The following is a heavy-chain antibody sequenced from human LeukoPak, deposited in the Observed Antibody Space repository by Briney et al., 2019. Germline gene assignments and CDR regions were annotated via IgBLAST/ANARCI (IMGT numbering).Heavy chain of an antibody. V-gene: IGHV4-59*01. CDR3: ARIDYAAFDC. D-gene: IGHD3-16*01. Sequence: PSETLSLTCTVSGGSINSYYWSWIRQPPGRGLEWIGDIYYSGSTIYNPSPKSRVTISVDTSKNQFSLNLRSVTAADTAVYYCARIDYAAFDCWGPGTLATVSS. J-gene: IGHJ4*02. CDR2: IYYSGST. CDR1: GGSINSYY.